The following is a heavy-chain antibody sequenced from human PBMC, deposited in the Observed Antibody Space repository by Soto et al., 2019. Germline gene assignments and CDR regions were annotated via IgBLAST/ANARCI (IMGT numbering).Heavy chain of an antibody. CDR2: INAGNGNT. D-gene: IGHD6-13*01. J-gene: IGHJ5*02. CDR3: ARDRGIAAPGPRWFDP. CDR1: GYTFTNYA. V-gene: IGHV1-3*01. Sequence: GASVKVSCKASGYTFTNYAMHWVRQAPGQRLEWMGWINAGNGNTKYSQKFQGRVTITRDTSASTAYMELSSLRSEDTAVYHCARDRGIAAPGPRWFDPWGQGTLVTVSS.